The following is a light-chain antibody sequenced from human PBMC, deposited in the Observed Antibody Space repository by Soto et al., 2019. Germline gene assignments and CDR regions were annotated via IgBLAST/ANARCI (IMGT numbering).Light chain of an antibody. CDR2: AAS. CDR3: QQGNSFPRT. Sequence: DIQMTQSPSSVSASVGDRVTITCRASQDISNWLAWYQQKPGKAPRLLIYAASSLQSGVPSRFSGSGSGTEFTLTITSLQPEDYATYYCQQGNSFPRTVGQGTKLEIK. CDR1: QDISNW. V-gene: IGKV1D-12*01. J-gene: IGKJ2*01.